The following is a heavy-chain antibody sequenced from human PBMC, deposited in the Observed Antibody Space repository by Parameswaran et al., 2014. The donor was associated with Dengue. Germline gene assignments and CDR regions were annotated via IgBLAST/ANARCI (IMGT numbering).Heavy chain of an antibody. CDR3: ARNYYHYYMDV. V-gene: IGHV3-21*01. Sequence: WIRQPPGKGLEWVSSISSRSNDINYADAVKGRFTISRDNARNSLYLQMNSLRAEDTAVYYCARNYYHYYMDVWGQGTTVTVSS. CDR2: ISSRSNDI. J-gene: IGHJ6*03.